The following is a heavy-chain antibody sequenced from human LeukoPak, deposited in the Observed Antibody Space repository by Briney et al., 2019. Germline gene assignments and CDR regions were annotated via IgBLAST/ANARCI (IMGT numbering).Heavy chain of an antibody. J-gene: IGHJ6*03. CDR3: ARGSRCSSGSCYAYYYYYMDV. CDR2: IYYSGST. D-gene: IGHD2-15*01. V-gene: IGHV4-59*11. CDR1: GGSISSHY. Sequence: SETLSLTCTVSGGSISSHYWSWIRQPPGKGLEWIGYIYYSGSTNYNPSLKSRVTISVDTSKSQFSLKLSSVTAADTAVYYCARGSRCSSGSCYAYYYYYMDVWGKRTTVTVSS.